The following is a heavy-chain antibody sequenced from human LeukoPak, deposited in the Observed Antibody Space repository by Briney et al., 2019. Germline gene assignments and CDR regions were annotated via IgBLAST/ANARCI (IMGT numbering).Heavy chain of an antibody. CDR1: GGSFSNYY. D-gene: IGHD1-7*01. V-gene: IGHV4-34*01. CDR2: VNDSGTI. CDR3: ARRWNYGRNYYIDV. J-gene: IGHJ6*03. Sequence: SETLSLTCAVYGGSFSNYYWSWIRQPPGKGLEWIGEVNDSGTINYNPSLMSRVTISVDKSKNQFSLKLSSVTAADTAVYYCARRWNYGRNYYIDVWGKGATVSVSS.